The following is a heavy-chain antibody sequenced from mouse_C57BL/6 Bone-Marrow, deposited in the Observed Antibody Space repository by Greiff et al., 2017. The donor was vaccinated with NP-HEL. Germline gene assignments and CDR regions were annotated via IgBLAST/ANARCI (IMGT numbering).Heavy chain of an antibody. CDR1: GYAFSSYW. Sequence: VQLQQSGAELVKPGASVKISCKASGYAFSSYWMNWVKQRPGKGLEWIGQIYPGDGDTNYNGKFKGKATLTADKSSSTACMQLSSLTSEDSAVYFCERARTTVVSFEDRGKGATLTAAS. CDR3: ERARTTVVSFED. V-gene: IGHV1-80*01. CDR2: IYPGDGDT. D-gene: IGHD1-1*01. J-gene: IGHJ2*01.